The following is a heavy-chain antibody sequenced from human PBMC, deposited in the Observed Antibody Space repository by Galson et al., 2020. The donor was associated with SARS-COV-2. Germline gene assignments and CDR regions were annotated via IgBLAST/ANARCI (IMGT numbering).Heavy chain of an antibody. CDR3: AKNPQGDFLRGYGIDV. Sequence: TGGSLRLSCEASGFTFYSYAMHWVRQVPGKGLEWVAVISYDGSKTSYADSVRGRFTISRDNSQNTLYLQMNSLRAEDTALYYCAKNPQGDFLRGYGIDVWGQGTTVTVS. J-gene: IGHJ6*02. V-gene: IGHV3-30*18. CDR2: ISYDGSKT. D-gene: IGHD3-3*01. CDR1: GFTFYSYA.